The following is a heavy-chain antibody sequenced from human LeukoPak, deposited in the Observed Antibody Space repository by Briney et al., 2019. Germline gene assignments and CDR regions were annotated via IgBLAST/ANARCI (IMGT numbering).Heavy chain of an antibody. CDR2: IIPIFGIA. CDR3: ARDSGNYFSYY. D-gene: IGHD1-26*01. CDR1: GGTFSSYA. J-gene: IGHJ4*02. V-gene: IGHV1-69*13. Sequence: SVKVSCTTSGGTFSSYAITWVRHAPGQGLELMGGIIPIFGIANYAQKFQGRVTIKADESTSTAYMELSSLRSEDTAVYYCARDSGNYFSYYWGQGTLVTVSS.